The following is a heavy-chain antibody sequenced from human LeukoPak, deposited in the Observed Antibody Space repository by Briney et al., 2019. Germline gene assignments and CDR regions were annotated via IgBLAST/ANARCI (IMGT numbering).Heavy chain of an antibody. Sequence: SETLSLTCAVSTGSISSYYWLWKRPPPRQGLVWIGFTYYSGNTNYNPSLKSRVTISVDTSKNQVSLKLRSVTAADTAVYYCASAREFSSSSGRAYYFDYWGQGTLVTVSS. CDR2: TYYSGNT. V-gene: IGHV4-59*01. CDR3: ASAREFSSSSGRAYYFDY. J-gene: IGHJ4*02. CDR1: TGSISSYY. D-gene: IGHD6-6*01.